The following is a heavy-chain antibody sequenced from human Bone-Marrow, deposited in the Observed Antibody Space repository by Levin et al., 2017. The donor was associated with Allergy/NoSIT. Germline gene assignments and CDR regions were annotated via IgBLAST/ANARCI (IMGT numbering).Heavy chain of an antibody. CDR2: INPDNGGS. CDR3: TSDLTGYEGFDI. CDR1: GYTFDMYY. Sequence: GESLKISCKSSGYTFDMYYIHWVRQAPGERPEWMGRINPDNGGSTSAEKFQGRVTMTTDTSTTTAYLEVRGLRSDDTAVYFCTSDLTGYEGFDIWGQGTMVIVSS. D-gene: IGHD3-16*01. V-gene: IGHV1-2*06. J-gene: IGHJ3*02.